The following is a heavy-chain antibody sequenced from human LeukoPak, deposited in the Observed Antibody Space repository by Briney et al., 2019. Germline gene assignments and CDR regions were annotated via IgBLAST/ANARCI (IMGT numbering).Heavy chain of an antibody. D-gene: IGHD3-16*01. CDR2: ISSSSSTI. J-gene: IGHJ6*02. CDR1: GFTFSSYA. V-gene: IGHV3-48*01. Sequence: PGGSLRLSCAASGFTFSSYAMSWVRQAPGKGLEWVSYISSSSSTIYYADSVKGRFTISRDNAKNSLYLQMNSLRAEDTAVYYCARAPQGEQLRMYYYYYGMDVWGQGTTVTVSS. CDR3: ARAPQGEQLRMYYYYYGMDV.